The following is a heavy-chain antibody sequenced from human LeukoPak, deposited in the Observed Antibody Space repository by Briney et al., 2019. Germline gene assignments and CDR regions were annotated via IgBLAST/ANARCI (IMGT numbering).Heavy chain of an antibody. CDR1: GGSFSGYY. J-gene: IGHJ4*02. V-gene: IGHV4-34*01. Sequence: SETLSLTCAVYGGSFSGYYWSWIRQPPGKGLEWIGEINHSGSTYYNPSLKSRVTISVDSSKNQFSLKLSSVTAADTAVYYCARGRPLLWFGELLSRYYFDYWGQGTLVTVSS. D-gene: IGHD3-10*01. CDR3: ARGRPLLWFGELLSRYYFDY. CDR2: INHSGST.